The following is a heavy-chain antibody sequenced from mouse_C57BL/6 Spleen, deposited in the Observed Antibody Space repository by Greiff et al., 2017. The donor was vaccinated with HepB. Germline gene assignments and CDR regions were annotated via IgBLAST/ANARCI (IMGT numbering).Heavy chain of an antibody. Sequence: VQLQESGAELVKPGASVKISCKASGYAFSSYWMNWVKQRPGKGLEWIGQIYPGDGDTNYNGKCKGKATLTADKSYSPAYMQRSSLTSEDSAVYFCARWGGPTVVALYAMDYWGQGTSVTVSS. J-gene: IGHJ4*01. CDR1: GYAFSSYW. CDR2: IYPGDGDT. CDR3: ARWGGPTVVALYAMDY. D-gene: IGHD1-1*01. V-gene: IGHV1-80*01.